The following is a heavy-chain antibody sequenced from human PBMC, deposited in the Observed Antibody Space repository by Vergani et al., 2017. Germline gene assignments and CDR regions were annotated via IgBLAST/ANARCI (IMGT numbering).Heavy chain of an antibody. Sequence: QVQLVESGGGVVQPGRSLRLSCAVSGFTFSSYGMHWVRQAPGKGLAWVAVIWYDGSNKYYADSVKGRFTISRDNSKNTLYLRMNSLRAEDTAVYYCARDPGVEQLVPNYFDYWDQGTLVTVSS. J-gene: IGHJ4*02. V-gene: IGHV3-33*01. CDR3: ARDPGVEQLVPNYFDY. CDR1: GFTFSSYG. CDR2: IWYDGSNK. D-gene: IGHD6-6*01.